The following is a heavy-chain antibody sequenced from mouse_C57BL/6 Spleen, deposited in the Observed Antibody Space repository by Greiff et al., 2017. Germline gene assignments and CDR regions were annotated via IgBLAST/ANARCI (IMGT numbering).Heavy chain of an antibody. CDR2: IYPGSGST. J-gene: IGHJ1*03. Sequence: QVQLQQPGAELVKPGASVTMSCKASGYTFTSYWITWVRQRPGQGLEWFGDIYPGSGSTNYNEKFKSKATLTEDNSSSTPHMQLRSLRAEDTAVYYRARTVVDWYLEVWGKGTTVTVSS. CDR1: GYTFTSYW. CDR3: ARTVVDWYLEV. D-gene: IGHD1-1*01. V-gene: IGHV1-55*01.